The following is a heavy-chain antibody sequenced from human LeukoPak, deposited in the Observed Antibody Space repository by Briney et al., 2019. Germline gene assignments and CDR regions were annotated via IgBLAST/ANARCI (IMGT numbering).Heavy chain of an antibody. D-gene: IGHD1-26*01. CDR2: MNPQNGNT. V-gene: IGHV1-8*01. Sequence: ASVKVSCKASGYTFTSYDINWVRQATGQGLEWMGWMNPQNGNTGYAQKFQGRVTMTRDTSISTAYMELSRLRSDDTAVYYCARDSGSYYSGDFDYWGQGTLVTVSS. J-gene: IGHJ4*02. CDR1: GYTFTSYD. CDR3: ARDSGSYYSGDFDY.